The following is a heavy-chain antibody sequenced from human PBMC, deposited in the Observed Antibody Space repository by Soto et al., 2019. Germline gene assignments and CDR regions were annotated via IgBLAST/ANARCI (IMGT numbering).Heavy chain of an antibody. J-gene: IGHJ3*01. Sequence: EVQLMESGGGLVQPGGSLRLSCASSGFTLSMSAVNWVRQAPGKGLEWVSYISDSGDRTYYADSVKGRFTISRDRSKNTVSLQMDSLIAEDTAVYYCAKDRGIIVKAGDAFDVWGQGTKVTVSS. D-gene: IGHD3-16*02. CDR3: AKDRGIIVKAGDAFDV. CDR2: ISDSGDRT. CDR1: GFTLSMSA. V-gene: IGHV3-23*01.